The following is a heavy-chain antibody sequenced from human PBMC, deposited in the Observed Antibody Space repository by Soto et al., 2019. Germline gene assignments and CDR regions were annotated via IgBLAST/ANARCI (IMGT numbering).Heavy chain of an antibody. Sequence: SKTLSLTCTDPGGSSSSNYWSWIRQPPGKGLEWIGYIYYSGSTNYNPSLKSRVTISVDTSKNQFSLKLSSVTAADTAVYYCARRYSSSFDYWGQGTLVTVSS. V-gene: IGHV4-59*08. D-gene: IGHD6-13*01. CDR2: IYYSGST. CDR1: GGSSSSNY. CDR3: ARRYSSSFDY. J-gene: IGHJ4*02.